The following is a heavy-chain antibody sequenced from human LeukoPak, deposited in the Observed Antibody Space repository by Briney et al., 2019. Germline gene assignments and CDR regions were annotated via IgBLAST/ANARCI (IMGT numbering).Heavy chain of an antibody. J-gene: IGHJ4*02. V-gene: IGHV3-23*01. CDR2: ISGSGGST. CDR3: AKDHNPTYYYDSSGNDY. Sequence: GGSLRLSCAASGFTFSSYAMSWVRQAPGKGLEWVSAISGSGGSTYYADSVKGRFTISRDNSKNTLYLQMNSLRAEDTAVYYCAKDHNPTYYYDSSGNDYWGQGTLVTVSS. D-gene: IGHD3-22*01. CDR1: GFTFSSYA.